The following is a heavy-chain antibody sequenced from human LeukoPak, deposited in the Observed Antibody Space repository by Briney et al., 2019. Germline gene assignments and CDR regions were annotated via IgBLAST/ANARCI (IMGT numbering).Heavy chain of an antibody. J-gene: IGHJ3*02. V-gene: IGHV4-38-2*02. Sequence: PSETLSLTCTVAGYSISSGYCWGWIRQPPGKGLEWIGSISHSGSTYYNPSLKSRVTISVDTSKNQFSLKLTSVTAADTAVYYCASHIVVVIAIRDAFHIWGQGTMVTVSS. CDR2: ISHSGST. CDR3: ASHIVVVIAIRDAFHI. D-gene: IGHD2-21*01. CDR1: GYSISSGYC.